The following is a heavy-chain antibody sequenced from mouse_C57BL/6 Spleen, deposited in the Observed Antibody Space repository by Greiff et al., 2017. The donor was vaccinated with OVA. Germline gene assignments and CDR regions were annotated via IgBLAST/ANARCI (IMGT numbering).Heavy chain of an antibody. D-gene: IGHD1-1*01. CDR3: ARSIDYYGSSLDY. J-gene: IGHJ2*01. CDR1: GYTFTSYW. CDR2: IDPSDSYT. V-gene: IGHV1-69*01. Sequence: VQLQQSGAELVMPGASVKLSCKASGYTFTSYWMHWVKQRPGQGLEWIGEIDPSDSYTNYNQKFKGKSTLTVDKSSSTAYMQLSSLTSEDSAVYYCARSIDYYGSSLDYWGQGTTLTVSS.